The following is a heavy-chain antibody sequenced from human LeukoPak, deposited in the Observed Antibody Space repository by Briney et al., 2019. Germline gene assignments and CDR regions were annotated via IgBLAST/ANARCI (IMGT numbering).Heavy chain of an antibody. CDR2: ISAYNGNT. Sequence: ASVKVSCKASGYTFTSYGISWVRQAPGQGLEWMGWISAYNGNTNYAQKPQGRVTMTTDTSTSTAYMELRSLRSDDTAVYYCARDGELDSSGYNYYYYYGMDVWGQGTTVTVSS. J-gene: IGHJ6*02. CDR1: GYTFTSYG. D-gene: IGHD3-22*01. CDR3: ARDGELDSSGYNYYYYYGMDV. V-gene: IGHV1-18*01.